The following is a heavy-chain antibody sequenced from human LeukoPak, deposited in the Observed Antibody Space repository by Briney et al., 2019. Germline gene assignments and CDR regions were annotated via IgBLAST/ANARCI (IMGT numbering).Heavy chain of an antibody. CDR2: IYYGEAT. J-gene: IGHJ4*02. V-gene: IGHV4-39*07. CDR1: GESITTRHYY. CDR3: AKGGDSYKVGNY. D-gene: IGHD5-24*01. Sequence: PSATLSLTCSVSGESITTRHYYWGWIRQPPGKGLEWIGSIYYGEATSYNPSLMSRGTITIDTSSNHFSLRLTSVIAADTAVYYCAKGGDSYKVGNYWGQGTLVTVSS.